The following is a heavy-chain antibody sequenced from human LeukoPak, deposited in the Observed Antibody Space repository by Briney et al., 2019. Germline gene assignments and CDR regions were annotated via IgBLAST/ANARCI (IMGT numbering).Heavy chain of an antibody. CDR1: GGSFSGYY. J-gene: IGHJ4*02. V-gene: IGHV4-34*01. CDR3: ARGYYYDSSGYSHFDY. D-gene: IGHD3-22*01. Sequence: SETLSLTCAVYGGSFSGYYWSWIRQPPGKGLEWIGEINHSGSANYNPSLKSRVTISVDTSKNQFSLKLSSVTAADTAVYYCARGYYYDSSGYSHFDYWGQGTLVTLSS. CDR2: INHSGSA.